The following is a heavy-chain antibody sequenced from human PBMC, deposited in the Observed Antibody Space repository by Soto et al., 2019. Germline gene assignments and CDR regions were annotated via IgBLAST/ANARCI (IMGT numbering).Heavy chain of an antibody. CDR2: IWYDGSNK. V-gene: IGHV3-33*01. CDR3: VRNPARVMVRIYYGIDV. CDR1: GFTFSSYG. D-gene: IGHD3-16*01. Sequence: QVQLVESGGGVVQPGRSLRLSCAASGFTFSSYGMHWVRQAPGKGLEWVAVIWYDGSNKYYADSVKGRFTISRDNSKNALQLQMNSVRAADTAEYYCVRNPARVMVRIYYGIDVWGQGATVTVSS. J-gene: IGHJ6*02.